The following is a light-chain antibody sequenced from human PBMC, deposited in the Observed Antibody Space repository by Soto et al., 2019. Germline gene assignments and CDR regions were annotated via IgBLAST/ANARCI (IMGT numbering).Light chain of an antibody. CDR3: QSYDRGLTAYV. CDR2: GND. CDR1: SSNIGAGYE. Sequence: QSVLTKPPAVSGAPGQRVTSSCTGTSSNIGAGYEVHWYHQLPGTAPKFLVSGNDNRPSGVPDRLSASKSGTSGSLAITGLQAEDEGHYYCQSYDRGLTAYVFGTGTKVTVL. V-gene: IGLV1-40*01. J-gene: IGLJ1*01.